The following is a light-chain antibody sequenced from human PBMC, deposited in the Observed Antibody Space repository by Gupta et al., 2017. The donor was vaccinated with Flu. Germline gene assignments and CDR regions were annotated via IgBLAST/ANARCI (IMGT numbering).Light chain of an antibody. CDR1: QSVSSNF. Sequence: ENVLTQSPGTLSLSPGERATLSCRASQSVSSNFLAWYRQKPGQAPRLLIYGASSRATGIPDRFSGRGSGTDFTLTISRLEPEDFAVYYCQQYGSSPQTFGQGTKVEIK. CDR3: QQYGSSPQT. J-gene: IGKJ1*01. V-gene: IGKV3-20*01. CDR2: GAS.